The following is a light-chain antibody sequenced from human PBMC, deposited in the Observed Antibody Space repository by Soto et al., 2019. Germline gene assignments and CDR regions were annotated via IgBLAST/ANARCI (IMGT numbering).Light chain of an antibody. J-gene: IGLJ2*01. CDR1: SSDVGRYQL. Sequence: QSALTQPASVSGSPGQSITISCTGTSSDVGRYQLVSWYQQHPGKAPKLMIFEDTERPSGVSNRVSGSKSGNTPSLTISGLETEDEADYYGCSYAGGNSVVFGGGTKLNVL. CDR3: CSYAGGNSVV. CDR2: EDT. V-gene: IGLV2-23*01.